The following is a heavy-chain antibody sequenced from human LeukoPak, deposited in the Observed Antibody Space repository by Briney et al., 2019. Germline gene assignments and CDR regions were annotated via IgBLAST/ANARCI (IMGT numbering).Heavy chain of an antibody. CDR1: GGSISSGSSY. V-gene: IGHV4-61*02. CDR3: TRGDNT. J-gene: IGHJ5*02. Sequence: SQTPSLTCTVSGGSISSGSSYWSWIRQPAGKGLEWIGRIYTSGNTNYKPYLQSRVTISVDTAKNQFSLKLSSVTAADTAVYYCTRGDNTWGQGTLVTVSS. D-gene: IGHD2/OR15-2a*01. CDR2: IYTSGNT.